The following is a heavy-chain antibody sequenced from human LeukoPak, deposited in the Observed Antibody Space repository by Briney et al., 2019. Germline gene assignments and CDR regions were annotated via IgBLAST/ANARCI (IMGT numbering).Heavy chain of an antibody. Sequence: GGSLRLSCVASGFTFSSYWISWVRQAPGKGLEWVDNKNEDGSEKSYVASGKGRFTISRDDAKNSLYLQMDSLIAEDTTVYYCARTGRRLDYWGQGTLVTVSS. CDR2: KNEDGSEK. CDR1: GFTFSSYW. CDR3: ARTGRRLDY. V-gene: IGHV3-7*05. D-gene: IGHD6-6*01. J-gene: IGHJ4*02.